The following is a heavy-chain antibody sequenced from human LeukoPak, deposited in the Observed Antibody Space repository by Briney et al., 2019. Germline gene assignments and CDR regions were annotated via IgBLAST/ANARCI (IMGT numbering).Heavy chain of an antibody. J-gene: IGHJ4*02. D-gene: IGHD6-13*01. CDR1: GFTFSDYY. V-gene: IGHV3-11*01. CDR3: ASSYIAAAGPDY. Sequence: PGGSLRLSCAASGFTFSDYYMSWIRQAPGKGLEWVSYISSSGSTIYYADSVKGRFTISRDNAKNSLYLQLNSLTAEDTAVYYCASSYIAAAGPDYWGQGTLVTVSS. CDR2: ISSSGSTI.